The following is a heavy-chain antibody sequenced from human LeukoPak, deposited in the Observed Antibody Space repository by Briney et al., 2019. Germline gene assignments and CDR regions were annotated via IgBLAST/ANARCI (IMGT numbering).Heavy chain of an antibody. D-gene: IGHD3-3*01. CDR1: GGTFSSYS. J-gene: IGHJ4*02. V-gene: IGHV3-21*01. Sequence: ASVTVSCKASGGTFSSYSMNWVRQAPGKGLEWVSSISSSSSYIYYADSVKGRFTISRDNAKNSLYLQMNSLRAEDTAVYYCARGATYYDFWSGLKVSDYWGQGTLVTVSS. CDR2: ISSSSSYI. CDR3: ARGATYYDFWSGLKVSDY.